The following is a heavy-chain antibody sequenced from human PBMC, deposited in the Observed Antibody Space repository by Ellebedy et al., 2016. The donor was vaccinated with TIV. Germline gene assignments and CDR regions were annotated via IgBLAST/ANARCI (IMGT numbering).Heavy chain of an antibody. CDR1: GFTFSDHY. CDR2: TRNKAKRYTT. V-gene: IGHV3-72*01. Sequence: GESLKISXAASGFTFSDHYMDWVRQAPGKGLEWVGRTRNKAKRYTTEYAASVKGRFTISREDSKNSLYLQMNSLKTEDTAVYYCARGPVATTNYHYGLDVWGQGTTVTVSS. CDR3: ARGPVATTNYHYGLDV. D-gene: IGHD1-26*01. J-gene: IGHJ6*02.